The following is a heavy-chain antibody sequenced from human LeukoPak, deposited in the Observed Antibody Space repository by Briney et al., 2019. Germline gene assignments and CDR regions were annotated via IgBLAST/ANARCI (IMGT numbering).Heavy chain of an antibody. J-gene: IGHJ4*02. CDR1: GITLSCYE. CDR2: INSSGSTI. Sequence: GSLRPSCAASGITLSCYEMNLVRPAPGEGLGWVSYINSSGSTIYYADSVKGRFTISRDNAKNSLYLQMNSLRAEDTAVYYCARVYCSGGSCYSGGPYDYWGQGTLVTVSS. CDR3: ARVYCSGGSCYSGGPYDY. V-gene: IGHV3-48*03. D-gene: IGHD2-15*01.